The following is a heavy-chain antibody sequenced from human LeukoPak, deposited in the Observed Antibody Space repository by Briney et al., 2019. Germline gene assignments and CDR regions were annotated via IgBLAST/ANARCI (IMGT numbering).Heavy chain of an antibody. V-gene: IGHV6-1*01. J-gene: IGHJ4*02. D-gene: IGHD1-14*01. CDR2: TYYRSKWYN. Sequence: SQTLSLTCAISGDSVSSNSAAWNWIRQSPSRGLEWLGRTYYRSKWYNDYAVSVKSRITINPDTSKNQFSLQLNSVTPEDTAAYYCARASRYHKNTRFDYWGQGTLVTVSS. CDR1: GDSVSSNSAA. CDR3: ARASRYHKNTRFDY.